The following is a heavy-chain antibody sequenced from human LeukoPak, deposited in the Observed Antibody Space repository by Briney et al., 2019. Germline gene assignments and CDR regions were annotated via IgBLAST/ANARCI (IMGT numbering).Heavy chain of an antibody. CDR1: GFTFSSYA. V-gene: IGHV3-30-3*01. D-gene: IGHD3-10*01. Sequence: GGSLRLSCAASGFTFSSYAMHWVRQAPGKGLEWVAVISYDGSNKYYADSVKGRFTISRDNSRNTLYLQMNSLRAEDTAVYYCARDRHGVRGVVSENFDYWGQGTLVTVSS. J-gene: IGHJ4*02. CDR3: ARDRHGVRGVVSENFDY. CDR2: ISYDGSNK.